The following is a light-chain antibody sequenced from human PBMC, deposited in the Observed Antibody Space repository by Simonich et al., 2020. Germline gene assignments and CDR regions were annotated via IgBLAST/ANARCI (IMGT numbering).Light chain of an antibody. Sequence: QSALTQPASVSGSPGQSITISCTGTSSDVGGYNYVSWYQQPPGKAPKLLIYDFSKRHPGVSNRFSGSKSGNTASLTISGLQAEDEADYYCSSYTSSSRVFGGGTKLTVL. J-gene: IGLJ3*02. V-gene: IGLV2-14*01. CDR2: DFS. CDR3: SSYTSSSRV. CDR1: SSDVGGYNY.